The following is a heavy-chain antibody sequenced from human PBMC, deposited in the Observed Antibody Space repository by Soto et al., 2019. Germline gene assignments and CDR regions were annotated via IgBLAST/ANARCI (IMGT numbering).Heavy chain of an antibody. J-gene: IGHJ5*02. D-gene: IGHD3-10*01. Sequence: GGSLRLSFAASGFTFSSYAMHWVRQAPGKGLEWVEFISYDGSNKYYADSVKGRLTISRDNSKKTLYLQMNSLRAEETAVYYCARALWFGDRWWFDXWGQVTRVPVSX. CDR2: ISYDGSNK. CDR3: ARALWFGDRWWFDX. CDR1: GFTFSSYA. V-gene: IGHV3-30-3*01.